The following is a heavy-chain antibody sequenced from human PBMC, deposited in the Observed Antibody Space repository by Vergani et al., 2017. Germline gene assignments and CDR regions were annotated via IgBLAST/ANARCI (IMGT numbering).Heavy chain of an antibody. CDR1: GGSFSGYY. CDR3: ARGYCSSTSCYRHYYYYMDV. J-gene: IGHJ6*03. Sequence: QVQLQQWGAGLLKPSETLSLTFAVYGGSFSGYYWSWIRQPPGKGLEWIGEINHSGSTNYNPSLKSRVTISVDTSKNQFSLKLSSVTAADTAVYYCARGYCSSTSCYRHYYYYMDVWGKGTTVTVSS. V-gene: IGHV4-34*01. CDR2: INHSGST. D-gene: IGHD2-2*01.